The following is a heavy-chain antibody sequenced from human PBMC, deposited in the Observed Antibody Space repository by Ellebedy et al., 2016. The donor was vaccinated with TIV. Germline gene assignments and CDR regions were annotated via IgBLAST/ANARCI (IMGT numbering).Heavy chain of an antibody. Sequence: PGGSLRLSCAASGFTLSNHWMIWVRQAPGKGLQWVANIDKNGAVKLYEDSVKGRFSISRDNGDNSVYLQMNSLRAEDTAVYCCARTGYGYHGMDVWGQGTTVTVSS. D-gene: IGHD5-12*01. J-gene: IGHJ6*02. CDR3: ARTGYGYHGMDV. V-gene: IGHV3-7*03. CDR1: GFTLSNHW. CDR2: IDKNGAVK.